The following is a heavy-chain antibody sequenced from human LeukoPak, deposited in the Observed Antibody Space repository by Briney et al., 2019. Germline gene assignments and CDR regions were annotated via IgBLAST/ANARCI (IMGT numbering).Heavy chain of an antibody. Sequence: PGGSLRLFCAASGFTFSSYWMSWVRQAPGKGLEWVANIKQDGSEKYYVDSVKGRFTISRDNAKNSLYLQMNSLRAEDTAVYYCARDDCSSISCYHNWFDPWGQGTLVTVSS. CDR2: IKQDGSEK. CDR3: ARDDCSSISCYHNWFDP. CDR1: GFTFSSYW. V-gene: IGHV3-7*01. J-gene: IGHJ5*02. D-gene: IGHD2-2*01.